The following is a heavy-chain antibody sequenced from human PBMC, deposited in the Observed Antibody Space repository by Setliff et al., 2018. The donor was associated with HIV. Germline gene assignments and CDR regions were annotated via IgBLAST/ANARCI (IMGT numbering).Heavy chain of an antibody. J-gene: IGHJ4*02. CDR3: ASQVTGYHDFWSGYLGYFDY. D-gene: IGHD3-3*01. CDR2: IYDSGIT. V-gene: IGHV4-59*02. Sequence: PSETLSLTCSVSGGSVINYLWHWFRQPPGKGLEWIGYIYDSGITDHNPSLEGRLTMSVDTSKNQVSLRLKSVTTADTAVYYCASQVTGYHDFWSGYLGYFDYWGQGLLVTVSS. CDR1: GGSVINYL.